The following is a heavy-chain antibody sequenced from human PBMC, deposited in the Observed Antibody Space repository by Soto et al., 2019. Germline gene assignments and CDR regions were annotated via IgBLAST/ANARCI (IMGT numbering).Heavy chain of an antibody. CDR2: INPSGGST. CDR1: GYTSTSYY. J-gene: IGHJ6*02. D-gene: IGHD4-17*01. CDR3: ARDRYGDYAGQDYYYGMDV. Sequence: ASVKVSCKASGYTSTSYYMHWVRQAPGQGLEWMGIINPSGGSTSYAQKFQGRVTMTRDTSTSTVYMELSSLRSEDTAVYYCARDRYGDYAGQDYYYGMDVWGQGTTVTVSS. V-gene: IGHV1-46*01.